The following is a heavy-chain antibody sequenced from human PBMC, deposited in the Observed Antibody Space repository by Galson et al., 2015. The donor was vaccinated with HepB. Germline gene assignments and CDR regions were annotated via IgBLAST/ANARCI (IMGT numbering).Heavy chain of an antibody. V-gene: IGHV3-23*01. CDR1: GFTFSSYA. CDR2: MSDNGDNT. D-gene: IGHD6-19*01. Sequence: SLRLSCAASGFTFSSYAIMWVRQAPGKGLEWVSGMSDNGDNTFYADSVKGRFTISGDISKNTVYLQMNSLRVEDTAVYYCATRSGASGWYSYFQRWGQGTLVTVSS. J-gene: IGHJ1*01. CDR3: ATRSGASGWYSYFQR.